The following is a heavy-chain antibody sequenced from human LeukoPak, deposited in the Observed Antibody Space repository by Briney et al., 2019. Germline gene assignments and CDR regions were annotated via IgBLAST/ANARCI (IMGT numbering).Heavy chain of an antibody. J-gene: IGHJ4*02. CDR3: AKVATQSTQWLVVYFDY. CDR1: GFTFDDYA. CDR2: ISWNSGSI. V-gene: IGHV3-9*01. D-gene: IGHD6-19*01. Sequence: GGSLRLSCAASGFTFDDYAMHWVRQAPGKGLEWVSGISWNSGSIGYADSVKGRFTISRDNAKNSLYLQMNSLRAEDTAVYYCAKVATQSTQWLVVYFDYWGQGTLVTVSS.